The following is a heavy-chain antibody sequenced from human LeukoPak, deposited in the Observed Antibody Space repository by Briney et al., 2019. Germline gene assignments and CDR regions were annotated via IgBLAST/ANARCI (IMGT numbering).Heavy chain of an antibody. Sequence: GGSLRLSCAASGFTFSSYAMSWVRQAPGKGLEWVSAISGSGGSTYYADSVKGRFTISRDNSKNTLYLQMNSLRAEDTAVYYCAKDGHDILTGYYGTDYYYYYMDVWGKGTTVTISS. CDR3: AKDGHDILTGYYGTDYYYYYMDV. V-gene: IGHV3-23*01. CDR2: ISGSGGST. J-gene: IGHJ6*03. CDR1: GFTFSSYA. D-gene: IGHD3-9*01.